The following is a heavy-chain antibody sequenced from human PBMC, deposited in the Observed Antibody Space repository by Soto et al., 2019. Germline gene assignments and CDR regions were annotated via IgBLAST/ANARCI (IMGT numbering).Heavy chain of an antibody. Sequence: SETLSLTCTVSGGFISNGDYHWSWIRQPPGKGLEWIGYTYPSGSTYYNASLRSRVTISIDASKNQFSLKLNSVTAADTAVYYCAREGGYDSPHGCWGQGTLVTV. V-gene: IGHV4-30-4*01. D-gene: IGHD5-12*01. CDR1: GGFISNGDYH. J-gene: IGHJ4*02. CDR3: AREGGYDSPHGC. CDR2: TYPSGST.